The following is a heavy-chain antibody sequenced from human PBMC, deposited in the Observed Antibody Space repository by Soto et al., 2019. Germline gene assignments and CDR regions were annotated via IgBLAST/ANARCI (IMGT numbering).Heavy chain of an antibody. CDR1: GGSFSGYY. CDR3: ARGRGLGYCSGGSCYLGDRDY. J-gene: IGHJ4*02. Sequence: SETLSLTCAVYGGSFSGYYWSWIRQPPGKGLEWIGEINHSGSTNYNPSLKSRVTISVDTSKNQFSLKLSSVTAADTAVYYCARGRGLGYCSGGSCYLGDRDYWGQGTLVTVSS. D-gene: IGHD2-15*01. V-gene: IGHV4-34*01. CDR2: INHSGST.